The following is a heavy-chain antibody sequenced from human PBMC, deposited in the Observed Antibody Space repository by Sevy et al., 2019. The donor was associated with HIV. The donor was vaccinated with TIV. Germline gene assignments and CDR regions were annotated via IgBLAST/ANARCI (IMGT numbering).Heavy chain of an antibody. V-gene: IGHV1-18*01. D-gene: IGHD1-26*01. CDR1: GYTFTNYH. Sequence: ASVKVSCKASGYTFTNYHITWVRQAPGQGLEWMGWITPNNGNTNYARRLQGRVTMTTDTSPATAYMELRNLRSDDTAVYFCARAPSGSQGPGQYFHHWGQGTLVTVSS. J-gene: IGHJ1*01. CDR3: ARAPSGSQGPGQYFHH. CDR2: ITPNNGNT.